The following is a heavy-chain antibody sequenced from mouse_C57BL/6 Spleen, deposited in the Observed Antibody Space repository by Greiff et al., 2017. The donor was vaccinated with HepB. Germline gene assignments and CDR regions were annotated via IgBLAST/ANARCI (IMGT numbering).Heavy chain of an antibody. J-gene: IGHJ3*01. CDR3: ARDGNYRAWFAY. Sequence: VKLQQSGAELARPGASVKLSCKASGYTFTSYGISWVKQRTGQGLEWIGEIYPRSGNTYYNEKFKGKATLTAGKSSSTAYMELRSLTSEDSAVYFCARDGNYRAWFAYWGQGTLVTVSA. V-gene: IGHV1-81*01. CDR1: GYTFTSYG. CDR2: IYPRSGNT. D-gene: IGHD2-1*01.